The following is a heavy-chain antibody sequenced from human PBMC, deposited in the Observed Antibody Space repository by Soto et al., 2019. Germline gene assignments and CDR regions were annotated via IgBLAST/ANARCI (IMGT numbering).Heavy chain of an antibody. V-gene: IGHV1-8*01. CDR2: MNPNSGNT. Sequence: QVQLVQSGAEVKKSGASVKVSCKASGYTFTSHDINWVRQATGQGLEWMGWMNPNSGNTGCAQKFQGRVTMTRNTSISTAYMERSSLRSEDTAVYYCARWDYGDYARFDYWGQGTLVTVSS. CDR1: GYTFTSHD. D-gene: IGHD4-17*01. J-gene: IGHJ4*02. CDR3: ARWDYGDYARFDY.